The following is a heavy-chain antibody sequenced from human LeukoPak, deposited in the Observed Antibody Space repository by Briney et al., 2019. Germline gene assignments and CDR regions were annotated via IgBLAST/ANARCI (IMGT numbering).Heavy chain of an antibody. V-gene: IGHV3-21*01. D-gene: IGHD2/OR15-2a*01. J-gene: IGHJ4*02. CDR3: ARDLNLLVRVPDY. CDR2: ISRRSTYI. Sequence: GGSLRLTCAASGFTFSTYSMNWVRQAPGKRLEWVSSISRRSTYIYYADSVKGRFTISRDNARNSLYLQMNTLRAEDTAVYYCARDLNLLVRVPDYWGQGTLVTVSS. CDR1: GFTFSTYS.